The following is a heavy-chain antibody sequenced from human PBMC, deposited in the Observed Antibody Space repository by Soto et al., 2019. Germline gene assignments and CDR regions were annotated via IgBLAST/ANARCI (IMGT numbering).Heavy chain of an antibody. Sequence: QVQLQESGPGLVKPSETLSLTCTVSGGSITSYYWSWLRQPPGKGLEWIGNIYYSGVTDYNPSLKSRVTMSVDTSRERFSLKLSSVTGADTAIYHCARGGASGAATNDWGRGTLVTVSS. CDR3: ARGGASGAATND. V-gene: IGHV4-59*01. D-gene: IGHD3-10*01. J-gene: IGHJ4*02. CDR1: GGSITSYY. CDR2: IYYSGVT.